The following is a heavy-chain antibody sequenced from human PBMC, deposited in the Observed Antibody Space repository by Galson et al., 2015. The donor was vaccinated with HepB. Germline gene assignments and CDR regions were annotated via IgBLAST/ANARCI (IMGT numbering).Heavy chain of an antibody. CDR3: ARVCLTYYYDSSGYCLDY. J-gene: IGHJ4*02. D-gene: IGHD3-22*01. CDR1: GFTFSSYS. CDR2: ISSSSSTI. V-gene: IGHV3-48*02. Sequence: SLRLSCAASGFTFSSYSMNWVRQAPGKGLEWVSYISSSSSTIYYADSVKGRFTISRDNAKNSLYLQMNSLRDEDTAVYYCARVCLTYYYDSSGYCLDYWGQGTLVTVSS.